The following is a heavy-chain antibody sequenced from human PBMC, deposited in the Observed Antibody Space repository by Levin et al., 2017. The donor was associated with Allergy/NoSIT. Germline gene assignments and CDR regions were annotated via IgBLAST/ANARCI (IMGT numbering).Heavy chain of an antibody. CDR3: ASWSRDYGDANAFDI. D-gene: IGHD4-17*01. J-gene: IGHJ3*02. Sequence: GGSLRLSCKGSGYSFTSYWIGWVRQMPGKGLEWMGIIYPGDSDTRYSPSFQGQVTISADKSISTAYLQWSSLKASDTAMYYCASWSRDYGDANAFDIWGQGTMVTVSS. CDR2: IYPGDSDT. CDR1: GYSFTSYW. V-gene: IGHV5-51*01.